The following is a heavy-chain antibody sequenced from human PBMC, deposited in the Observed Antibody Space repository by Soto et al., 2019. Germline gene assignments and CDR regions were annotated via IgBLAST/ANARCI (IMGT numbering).Heavy chain of an antibody. CDR2: ITGRDGST. CDR1: GFTFRSYA. CDR3: AKENYHDFWSGFFY. J-gene: IGHJ4*02. D-gene: IGHD3-3*01. V-gene: IGHV3-23*01. Sequence: HPGGSLRLSCAASGFTFRSYAMSWVRQAPGKGLEWVSAITGRDGSTYYADSVKGRFIISRDNSKNTVYLQMNSLRAEDTAVYYCAKENYHDFWSGFFYWGQGTLVTVSS.